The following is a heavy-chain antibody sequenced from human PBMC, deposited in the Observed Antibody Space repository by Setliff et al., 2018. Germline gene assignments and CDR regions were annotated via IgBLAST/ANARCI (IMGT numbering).Heavy chain of an antibody. J-gene: IGHJ4*02. D-gene: IGHD3-22*01. CDR2: IMPIFGTT. Sequence: GASVKVSCKASGGTFSSFAINWVRQAPGQGLEWMGGIMPIFGTTNYAQKFQGRVTIITDESTSTAYMELSSLRSEDTAVYYRARERGYYLDSTNYYYYFDYWGQ. CDR3: ARERGYYLDSTNYYYYFDY. CDR1: GGTFSSFA. V-gene: IGHV1-69*05.